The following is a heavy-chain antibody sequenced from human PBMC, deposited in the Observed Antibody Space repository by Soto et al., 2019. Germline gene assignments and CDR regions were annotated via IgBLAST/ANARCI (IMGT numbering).Heavy chain of an antibody. CDR2: ISAYNGNT. CDR1: GYTFTSYG. J-gene: IGHJ4*02. V-gene: IGHV1-18*01. CDR3: GRVDYCDYSGLGRDY. D-gene: IGHD4-17*01. Sequence: QVQLVQSGAEVKKPGASVKVSCKASGYTFTSYGISWVRQAPGQVLEWMGWISAYNGNTNYAQKLQGRVTMTTDTSTSTAYVELRSLRSHGTAVYYCGRVDYCDYSGLGRDYWRQGTLVTVSS.